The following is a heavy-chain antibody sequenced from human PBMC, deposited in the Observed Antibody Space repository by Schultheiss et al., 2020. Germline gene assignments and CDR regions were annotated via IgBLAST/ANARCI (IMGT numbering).Heavy chain of an antibody. J-gene: IGHJ4*02. CDR1: GGSISSNSYY. D-gene: IGHD3-22*01. V-gene: IGHV4-39*01. CDR3: ARRDSSGYGFDY. CDR2: MYYSGST. Sequence: SQPLSLTCTVSGGSISSNSYYWGWIRQPPGKGLEWIGSMYYSGSTYYNPSLKSRVTISVDMSKNQFSLKLSSVTAADTAVYYCARRDSSGYGFDYWGQGTLVTVSS.